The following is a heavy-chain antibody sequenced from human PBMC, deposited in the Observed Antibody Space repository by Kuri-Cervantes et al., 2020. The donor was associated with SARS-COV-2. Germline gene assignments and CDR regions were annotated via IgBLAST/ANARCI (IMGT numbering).Heavy chain of an antibody. CDR2: IKQDGSEK. J-gene: IGHJ4*02. CDR1: GFTFSSYW. V-gene: IGHV3-7*01. D-gene: IGHD2-2*01. CDR3: ATPGVPAANYYFDY. Sequence: GGSLRLSCAASGFTFSSYWMSWVRQAPGKGLEWVANIKQDGSEKYYVDSVKGRFTISRDNAKNSLYLQMNSLSAEDTAVYYCATPGVPAANYYFDYWGQGTLVTVSS.